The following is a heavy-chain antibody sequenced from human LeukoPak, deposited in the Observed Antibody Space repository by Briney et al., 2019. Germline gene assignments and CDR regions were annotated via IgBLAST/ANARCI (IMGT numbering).Heavy chain of an antibody. CDR3: STAGYCSGGDCYSFDY. CDR2: IKSNTDGWTT. D-gene: IGHD2-15*01. CDR1: GSTFSNAW. V-gene: IGHV3-15*01. J-gene: IGHJ4*02. Sequence: GGSLRLSCAASGSTFSNAWMSWVRQAPGKGLEWVGRIKSNTDGWTTEYAAPVKGRFTISREDSKNTVYLQKNRLKNEDTAVYYGSTAGYCSGGDCYSFDYWGQGIRVTVSS.